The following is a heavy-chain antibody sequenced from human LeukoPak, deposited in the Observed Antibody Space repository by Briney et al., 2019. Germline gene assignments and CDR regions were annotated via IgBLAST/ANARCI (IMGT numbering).Heavy chain of an antibody. D-gene: IGHD1-14*01. CDR1: GFTFSSCG. Sequence: PGGSLRLSCAASGFTFSSCGFNWVRQAPGKGLEGVSSICPTGTDRYYADSVRGRFTISRDNAKNSMYLQMDSLRDEDTAVYYCATETIGRHYDYWGQGTLLTVSS. V-gene: IGHV3-21*01. CDR2: ICPTGTDR. CDR3: ATETIGRHYDY. J-gene: IGHJ4*02.